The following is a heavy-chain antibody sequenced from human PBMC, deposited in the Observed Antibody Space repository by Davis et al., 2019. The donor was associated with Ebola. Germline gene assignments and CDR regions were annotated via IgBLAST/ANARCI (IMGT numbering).Heavy chain of an antibody. V-gene: IGHV1-2*02. D-gene: IGHD1-1*01. CDR1: GYTFTGYY. CDR2: INPNSGGT. CDR3: ASPTGTTSKKGAYSY. Sequence: ASVKVSCKASGYTFTGYYMHWVRQAPGQGLEWMGWINPNSGGTNYAQKFQGRVTMTRDTSIRTAYMELSRLRSDDTAVYYCASPTGTTSKKGAYSYWGQGTLVTVSS. J-gene: IGHJ4*02.